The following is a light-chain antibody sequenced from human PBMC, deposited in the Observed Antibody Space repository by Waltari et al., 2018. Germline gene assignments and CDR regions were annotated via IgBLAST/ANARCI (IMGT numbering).Light chain of an antibody. CDR2: DAS. CDR1: QSVSRT. J-gene: IGKJ1*01. V-gene: IGKV3-20*01. Sequence: ELVFPQSPGTLSSSPGERATLSCRASQSVSRTLAWYQQKPGQAPRLLIYDASTRATGIPDRFSGSGSGTDFSLTISRLEPEDFAVYYCQKYGTLPATFGQGTKVEIK. CDR3: QKYGTLPAT.